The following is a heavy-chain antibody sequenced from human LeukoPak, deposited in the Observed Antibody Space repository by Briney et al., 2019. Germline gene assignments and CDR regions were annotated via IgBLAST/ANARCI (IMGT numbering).Heavy chain of an antibody. Sequence: SETLSLTCTVSGGSISSYYSSWIRQPPGKGLEWIGYIYYSGSTNYNPSLKSRVTISVDTSKNQFSLKLSSVTAADTAVYYCARSSGWPDKWFDPWGQGTLVTVSS. J-gene: IGHJ5*02. CDR2: IYYSGST. CDR3: ARSSGWPDKWFDP. D-gene: IGHD6-19*01. V-gene: IGHV4-59*01. CDR1: GGSISSYY.